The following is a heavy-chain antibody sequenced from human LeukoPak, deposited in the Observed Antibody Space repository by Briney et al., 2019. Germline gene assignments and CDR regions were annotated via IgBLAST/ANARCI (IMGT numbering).Heavy chain of an antibody. J-gene: IGHJ3*02. Sequence: ASVKVSCKASGYTFTGYYMHWVRQAPGQGLEWMGWINPNSGGTNYAQKFQGRVTMTEDTSTDTAYMELSSLRSEDTAVYYCASHCSSTSCPPDAFDIWGQGTMVTVSS. CDR1: GYTFTGYY. CDR2: INPNSGGT. CDR3: ASHCSSTSCPPDAFDI. V-gene: IGHV1-2*02. D-gene: IGHD2-2*01.